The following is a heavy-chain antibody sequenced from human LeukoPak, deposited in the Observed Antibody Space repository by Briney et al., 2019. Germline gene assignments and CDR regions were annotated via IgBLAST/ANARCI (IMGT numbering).Heavy chain of an antibody. Sequence: PGQSHRPSCEPSAEFFSGHAIHSARQPPGNGLECVAIISYDGSRMYFAESVKGRFTISRDNSKSTMYLQMNSLRTEDTAVYYCERELGHYGLDSWGQGTLVTVSS. J-gene: IGHJ4*02. V-gene: IGHV3-30*04. CDR2: ISYDGSRM. CDR1: AEFFSGHA. CDR3: ERELGHYGLDS. D-gene: IGHD3-10*01.